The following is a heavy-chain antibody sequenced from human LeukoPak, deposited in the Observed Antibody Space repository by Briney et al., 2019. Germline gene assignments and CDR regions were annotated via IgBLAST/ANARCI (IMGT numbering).Heavy chain of an antibody. CDR3: ASQNYYDSSGRHDY. V-gene: IGHV4-30-4*07. J-gene: IGHJ4*02. CDR1: GGSISSGGYS. Sequence: SETLSLTCAVSGGSISSGGYSWSWIRQPPGKGLEWIGYIYYSGSTYYNPSLKSRVTISVDTSKNQFSLKLSSVTAADTAVYYCASQNYYDSSGRHDYWGQGTLVTVSS. D-gene: IGHD3-22*01. CDR2: IYYSGST.